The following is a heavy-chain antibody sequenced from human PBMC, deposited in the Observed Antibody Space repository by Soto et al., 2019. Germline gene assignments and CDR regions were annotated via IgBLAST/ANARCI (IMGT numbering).Heavy chain of an antibody. CDR3: ARLGIAAAGPSNGMDV. V-gene: IGHV5-10-1*01. CDR2: IDPSDSYT. CDR1: GYSFTSYW. J-gene: IGHJ6*02. D-gene: IGHD6-13*01. Sequence: GESLKISCKGSGYSFTSYWISWVRQMPGKGLEWMGRIDPSDSYTNYSPSFQGHVTISADKSISTAYLQWSSLKASDTAMYYCARLGIAAAGPSNGMDVWGQGTMVTVSS.